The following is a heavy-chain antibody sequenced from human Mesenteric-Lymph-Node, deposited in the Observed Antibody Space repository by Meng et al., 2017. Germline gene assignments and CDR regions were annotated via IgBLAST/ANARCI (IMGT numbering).Heavy chain of an antibody. V-gene: IGHV1-2*06. Sequence: ASVKVSCKVSGYTFTGCYMHWVRQAPGQGLEWMGRINPNSGGTNFAQKFQGRVTMTWDTSNSTASMELSRLRSDDTAVYFCARVPAGYCSGGSCYFAFYIWGQGTMVTVSS. CDR3: ARVPAGYCSGGSCYFAFYI. CDR2: INPNSGGT. D-gene: IGHD2-15*01. J-gene: IGHJ3*02. CDR1: GYTFTGCY.